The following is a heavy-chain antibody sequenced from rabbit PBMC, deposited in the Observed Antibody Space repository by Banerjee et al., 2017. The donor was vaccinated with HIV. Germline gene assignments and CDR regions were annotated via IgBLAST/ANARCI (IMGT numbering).Heavy chain of an antibody. J-gene: IGHJ4*01. V-gene: IGHV1S43*01. Sequence: QSLEESGGDLVKPEGSLTLTCTASGFSFSNGYVMCWVRQAPGKGLELIACVYTSSGSTYYASWVNGRFTISRSTSLNTVDLKMTSLTVADTATYFCARDLAGVIGWNFDLWGPGTLVTVS. CDR3: ARDLAGVIGWNFDL. CDR2: VYTSSGST. CDR1: GFSFSNGYV. D-gene: IGHD4-1*01.